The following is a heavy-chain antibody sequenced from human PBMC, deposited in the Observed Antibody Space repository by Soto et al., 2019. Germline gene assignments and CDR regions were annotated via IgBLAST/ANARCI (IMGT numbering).Heavy chain of an antibody. D-gene: IGHD6-13*01. CDR2: ISWNSGSI. CDR1: GFTFSSNG. V-gene: IGHV3-9*01. CDR3: AKAANGIAAAGRVYFQH. J-gene: IGHJ1*01. Sequence: EVQVLESGGGLAQPGGSLRLSCATSGFTFSSNGMSWVRQAPGKGLDWVSGISWNSGSIGYADSVKGRFTISRDNAKNSLYLQMNSLRAEDTALYYCAKAANGIAAAGRVYFQHWGQGTLVTVSS.